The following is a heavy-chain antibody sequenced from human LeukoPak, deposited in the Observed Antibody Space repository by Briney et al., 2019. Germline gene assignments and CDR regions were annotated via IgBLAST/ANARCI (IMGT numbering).Heavy chain of an antibody. J-gene: IGHJ5*02. CDR2: ISSSSSYI. V-gene: IGHV3-21*01. CDR3: ARVGAWFGEQGDWFDP. D-gene: IGHD3-10*01. Sequence: PGGSLRLSCAASGFTFSSYSMNWVRQAPGKGLEWVSSISSSSSYIYYADSVKGRFTISRDNAKNSLYLQMNSLRAEDTAVYYCARVGAWFGEQGDWFDPWGQGTLVTVSS. CDR1: GFTFSSYS.